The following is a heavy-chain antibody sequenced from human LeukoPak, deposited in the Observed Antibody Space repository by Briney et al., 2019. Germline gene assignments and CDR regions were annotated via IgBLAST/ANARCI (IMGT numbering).Heavy chain of an antibody. CDR2: IYSSGST. CDR3: AKSGGYGLIDY. J-gene: IGHJ4*02. V-gene: IGHV4-4*02. D-gene: IGHD1-26*01. CDR1: GGSISSNNW. Sequence: PSETLSLTCAVSGGSISSNNWWNWVRQPPGKGLEWIGSIYSSGSTYYNASLQSRVTISIETSKNQISLRLNSVTAADTAMYYCAKSGGYGLIDYWGQGTLVTVSS.